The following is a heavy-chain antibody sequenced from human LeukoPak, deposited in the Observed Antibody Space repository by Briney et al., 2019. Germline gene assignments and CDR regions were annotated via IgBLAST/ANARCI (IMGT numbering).Heavy chain of an antibody. CDR2: INHSGST. D-gene: IGHD3-22*01. CDR1: GGSFSGYY. J-gene: IGHJ3*02. CDR3: ARRGYYDSRKLDI. Sequence: SETLSLTCAVYGGSFSGYYWSWIRQPPGKGLEWIGEINHSGSTNYNPSLKSRVTISVDTSKNQFSLKLSSVTAADTAVYYCARRGYYDSRKLDIWGQGTMVTVSS. V-gene: IGHV4-34*01.